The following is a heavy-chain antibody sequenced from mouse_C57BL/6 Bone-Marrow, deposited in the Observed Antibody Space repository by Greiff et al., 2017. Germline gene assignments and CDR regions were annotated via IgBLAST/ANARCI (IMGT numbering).Heavy chain of an antibody. CDR2: INPNNGGT. D-gene: IGHD1-1*02. J-gene: IGHJ2*01. CDR3: ARLWSYYFDY. Sequence: VQLQQSGPELVKPGASVKISCKASGYTFTDYYMNWVKQSHGKSLEWIGDINPNNGGTSYTQKFKGKATLTVDKSSSTAYMELRSLTSEDSAVYYCARLWSYYFDYWGQGTTLTVSS. CDR1: GYTFTDYY. V-gene: IGHV1-26*01.